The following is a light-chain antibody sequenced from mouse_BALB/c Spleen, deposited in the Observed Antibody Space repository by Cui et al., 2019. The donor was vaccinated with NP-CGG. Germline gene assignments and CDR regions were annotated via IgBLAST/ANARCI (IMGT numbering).Light chain of an antibody. CDR2: GTN. V-gene: IGLV1*01. CDR1: TGAVTTSNY. Sequence: ALLNQEYALTTSPGETVTLTCRSSTGAVTTSNYANWVQEKPDHLFTGLIGGTNNRVPGVPARFSGSLIGDKAALTITGAQTEDEAIYFCALWYSNHWVFGGGTKLTVL. J-gene: IGLJ1*01. CDR3: ALWYSNHWV.